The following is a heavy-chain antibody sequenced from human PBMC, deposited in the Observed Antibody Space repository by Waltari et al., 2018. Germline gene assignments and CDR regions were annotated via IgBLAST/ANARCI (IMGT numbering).Heavy chain of an antibody. V-gene: IGHV3-30-3*01. CDR2: ISYDGSNK. CDR1: GFTFSSYA. D-gene: IGHD1-26*01. J-gene: IGHJ6*02. CDR3: ARDRSSGSYYYYGMDV. Sequence: QVQLVESGGGVVQPGRSLRLSCAASGFTFSSYAMHWVRQAPGKGLEWVAVISYDGSNKYYADSVKGRFTISRDNSKNTLYLQMNSLRAEGTAVYYCARDRSSGSYYYYGMDVWGQGTTVTVSS.